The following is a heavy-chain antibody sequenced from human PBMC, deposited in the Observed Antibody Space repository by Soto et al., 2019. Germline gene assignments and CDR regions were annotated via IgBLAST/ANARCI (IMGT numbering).Heavy chain of an antibody. CDR3: ARPHYDSNTFYSFFDY. CDR1: DGSFSGYY. V-gene: IGHV4-34*12. Sequence: QVQLQQWGAGLLKPSETLSLTCAVYDGSFSGYYWSWIRQPPGKGLEWIGEIFHGGSTDYSPSLKSRVTISVDTSKNQFSLELSSVTAADTVVYYCARPHYDSNTFYSFFDYWGQGTLVTVSS. CDR2: IFHGGST. J-gene: IGHJ4*02. D-gene: IGHD3-22*01.